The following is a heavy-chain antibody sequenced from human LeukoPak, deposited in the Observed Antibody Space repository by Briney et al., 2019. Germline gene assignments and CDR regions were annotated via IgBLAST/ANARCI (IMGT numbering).Heavy chain of an antibody. Sequence: GGSLRLSCATSGFTFSNYGMHWIRQAPGKGLEWVAVISYDGSNKYYADSVKGRFTISRDNSKNTLYLQMNSLRAEDTAVYYCARGTWQQLADWGQGTLVTVSS. CDR2: ISYDGSNK. CDR3: ARGTWQQLAD. D-gene: IGHD6-13*01. V-gene: IGHV3-30*19. CDR1: GFTFSNYG. J-gene: IGHJ4*02.